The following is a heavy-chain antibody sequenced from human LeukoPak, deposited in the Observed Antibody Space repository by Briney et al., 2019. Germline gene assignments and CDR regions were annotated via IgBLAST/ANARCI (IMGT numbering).Heavy chain of an antibody. D-gene: IGHD4-23*01. Sequence: SETLSLTCSVSGGSISSCTYSWGWIRQPPGKGLEWIGYIYYSGSPNYNPPLKSRVTISVDTSKNQFSLKLTSVTAADTAVYYCAGDGGNGAFDYWGQGNLVTVSS. V-gene: IGHV4-61*01. J-gene: IGHJ4*02. CDR2: IYYSGSP. CDR1: GGSISSCTYS. CDR3: AGDGGNGAFDY.